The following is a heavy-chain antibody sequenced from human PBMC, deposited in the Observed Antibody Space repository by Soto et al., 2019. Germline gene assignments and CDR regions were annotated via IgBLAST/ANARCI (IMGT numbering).Heavy chain of an antibody. V-gene: IGHV4-59*01. D-gene: IGHD3-16*01. CDR3: ARGGAVRWFDP. CDR2: IYYSGST. CDR1: GGSISTYY. Sequence: SETLSLTSTVSGGSISTYYWSWIRQPPGKGLEWIGYIYYSGSTNYNPSLKSRVTISVDTSKNQFSLKLSSVTAADTAVYYCARGGAVRWFDPWGQGTLVTVSS. J-gene: IGHJ5*02.